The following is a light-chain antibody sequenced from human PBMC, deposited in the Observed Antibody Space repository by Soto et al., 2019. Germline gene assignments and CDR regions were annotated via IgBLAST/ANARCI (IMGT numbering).Light chain of an antibody. V-gene: IGKV3-20*01. Sequence: VLTQSPGTLSLSPGERSTLSCRASQSVSRRFLAWSQQKPGQAPRLLIYGVSDRATGIPDRLSGSGSGTDFTLTISRLEPEDFAVYYCQQYESSPRTFGQGTKVDIK. J-gene: IGKJ1*01. CDR1: QSVSRRF. CDR2: GVS. CDR3: QQYESSPRT.